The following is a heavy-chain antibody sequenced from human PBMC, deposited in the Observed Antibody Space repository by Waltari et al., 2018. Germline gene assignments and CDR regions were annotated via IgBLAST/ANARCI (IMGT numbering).Heavy chain of an antibody. CDR2: IVVGRGNT. D-gene: IGHD3-3*01. CDR3: AAGPRGRFRRGYGYYYYGMDV. CDR1: GFTFTSSA. V-gene: IGHV1-58*01. Sequence: QMQLVQSGPEVKKPGTSVKVSCKASGFTFTSSAVQWVRQARGQRLEWIGWIVVGRGNTNYAQKFQERVTITRDMSTSTADMGRSSLGSEDTAVYYCAAGPRGRFRRGYGYYYYGMDVWGQGTTVTVSS. J-gene: IGHJ6*02.